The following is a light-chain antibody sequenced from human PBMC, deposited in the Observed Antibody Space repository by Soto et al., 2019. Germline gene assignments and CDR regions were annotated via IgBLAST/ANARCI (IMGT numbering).Light chain of an antibody. CDR1: QSIGSN. Sequence: DIGMTQSPATLSVSPGERATLSCMASQSIGSNLAWYQQKPGQAPRLLIYAAFTRATGIPARFSGTGSGTEFTLTISSLQSEDFALYYCQQYNDWPLTFGQGTKVDI. V-gene: IGKV3-15*01. CDR2: AAF. CDR3: QQYNDWPLT. J-gene: IGKJ1*01.